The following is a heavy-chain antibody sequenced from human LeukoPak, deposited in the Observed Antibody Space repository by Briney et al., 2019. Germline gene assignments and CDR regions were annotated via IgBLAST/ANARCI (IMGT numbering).Heavy chain of an antibody. J-gene: IGHJ6*03. V-gene: IGHV3-21*01. D-gene: IGHD5-18*01. CDR1: GFTFSSYS. CDR3: ARVGTAMVTIVAPYYMDV. Sequence: GGSLRLSCTASGFTFSSYSMNWVRQAPGKGLEWVSSISTSSSYIYYADSVKGRFTISRDNAKNSLSLQMNSLRAEDTAVYYCARVGTAMVTIVAPYYMDVWGKGTTVTVSS. CDR2: ISTSSSYI.